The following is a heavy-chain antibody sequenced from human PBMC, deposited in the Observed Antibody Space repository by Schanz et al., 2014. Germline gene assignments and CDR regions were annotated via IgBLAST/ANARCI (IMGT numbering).Heavy chain of an antibody. CDR2: ILPILDIT. Sequence: QVQLVQSGAEVKKPGSSVKVSCKASGGTFSSFAIFWVRQAPGQGLEWMGTILPILDITNYAQKFQGRVTITADKSTSTAYMEVSNLRSEDTAVYYCARAGQDYSDSSGYATYYFGNWGQGTLVTVSS. J-gene: IGHJ4*02. CDR3: ARAGQDYSDSSGYATYYFGN. D-gene: IGHD3-22*01. CDR1: GGTFSSFA. V-gene: IGHV1-69*04.